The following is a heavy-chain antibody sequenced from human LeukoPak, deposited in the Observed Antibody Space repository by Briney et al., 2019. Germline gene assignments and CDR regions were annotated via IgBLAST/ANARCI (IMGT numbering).Heavy chain of an antibody. Sequence: PGGSLRLSCAASGLTFSSYWMSWVRQAPGKGLEWVANIKQDGSEKYYVDSVKGRFTISRDNAKNSLYLQMNSLRAEDTAVYYCARDHGGVFWFDPWGQGTLVTVSS. D-gene: IGHD4-23*01. CDR1: GLTFSSYW. J-gene: IGHJ5*02. CDR3: ARDHGGVFWFDP. CDR2: IKQDGSEK. V-gene: IGHV3-7*01.